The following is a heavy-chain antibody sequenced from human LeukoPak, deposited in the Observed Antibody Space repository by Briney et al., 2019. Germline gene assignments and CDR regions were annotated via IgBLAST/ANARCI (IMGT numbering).Heavy chain of an antibody. CDR1: GFPFSRHA. D-gene: IGHD2-2*01. CDR3: ARADIVVVPAAPTSYYYYGMDV. CDR2: ISNGET. J-gene: IGHJ6*02. Sequence: GGSLRLSCAASGFPFSRHAMSWVRQPPGKGLEWVSAISNGETYYADSVRGRFTISRDDSKNTVYLQMNSLRAEDTAVYYCARADIVVVPAAPTSYYYYGMDVWGQGTTVTVSS. V-gene: IGHV3-23*01.